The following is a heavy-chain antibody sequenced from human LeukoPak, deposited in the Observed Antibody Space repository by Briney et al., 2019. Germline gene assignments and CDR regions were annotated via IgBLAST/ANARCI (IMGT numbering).Heavy chain of an antibody. CDR3: ARVVGALALDDAFDI. Sequence: ASVKVSCKASGYTFTSYYMHWVRQAPGQGLEWMGWINAGNGNTKYSQKFQGRVTITRDTSATTAFMELSSLRSEDTAVYYCARVVGALALDDAFDIWGQGTMVTVSS. J-gene: IGHJ3*02. V-gene: IGHV1-3*01. CDR2: INAGNGNT. CDR1: GYTFTSYY. D-gene: IGHD1-26*01.